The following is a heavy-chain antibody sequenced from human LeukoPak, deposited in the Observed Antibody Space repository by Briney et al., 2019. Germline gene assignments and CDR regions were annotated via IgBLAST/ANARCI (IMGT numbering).Heavy chain of an antibody. CDR2: ICYSGTT. CDR1: GGSISSSNYC. V-gene: IGHV4-39*01. CDR3: ARHRRGGIGDFDP. J-gene: IGHJ5*02. Sequence: SETLSLTCTVSGGSISSSNYCWDWIRQPPGQGLEWIGSICYSGTTYYKPSLKSRVIISVDTSKNQFSLKLGSVTAADTAAYYRARHRRGGIGDFDPWGQGTLVTVSS. D-gene: IGHD3-16*01.